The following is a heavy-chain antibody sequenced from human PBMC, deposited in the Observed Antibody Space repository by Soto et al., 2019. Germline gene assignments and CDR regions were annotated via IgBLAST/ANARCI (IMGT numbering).Heavy chain of an antibody. J-gene: IGHJ3*02. D-gene: IGHD3-3*01. CDR2: INAGNGNT. CDR3: ARSRLDTYYDFWSGRLDAFDI. Sequence: ASVKVSCKASGYTFTSYAMHWVRQAPGQRLEWMGWINAGNGNTKYSQKFRGRVTITTDESASTAYMELSSLRSEDTAVYYCARSRLDTYYDFWSGRLDAFDIWGQGTMVTVSS. CDR1: GYTFTSYA. V-gene: IGHV1-3*01.